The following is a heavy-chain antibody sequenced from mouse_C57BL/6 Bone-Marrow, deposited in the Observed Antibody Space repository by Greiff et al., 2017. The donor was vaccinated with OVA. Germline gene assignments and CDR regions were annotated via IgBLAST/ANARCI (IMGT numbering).Heavy chain of an antibody. CDR1: GYAFTNYL. CDR3: ARAGRGWYFDV. J-gene: IGHJ1*03. D-gene: IGHD4-1*01. CDR2: INPGSGGT. V-gene: IGHV1-54*01. Sequence: VQLQQSGAELVRPGTSVKVSCKASGYAFTNYLIEWVKQRPGQGLEWIGVINPGSGGTNYNEKFKGKATLTADKSSSTAYMQLSSLTSEDSAVYFCARAGRGWYFDVWGTGTTVTVSS.